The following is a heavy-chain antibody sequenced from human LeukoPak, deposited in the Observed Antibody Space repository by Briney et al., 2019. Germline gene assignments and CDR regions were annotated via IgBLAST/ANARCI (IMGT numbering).Heavy chain of an antibody. J-gene: IGHJ4*02. CDR1: GYSFTSYW. Sequence: GESLKISCKGSGYSFTSYWIGWVRQMPGKGLEWMGIIYPGDSNTRYSPSFQGQVTISADKSISTAYLQWSSLKASDTAMYYCASARGHCSGGICLTHGYFDYWGQGTLVTVSS. V-gene: IGHV5-51*01. CDR2: IYPGDSNT. D-gene: IGHD2-15*01. CDR3: ASARGHCSGGICLTHGYFDY.